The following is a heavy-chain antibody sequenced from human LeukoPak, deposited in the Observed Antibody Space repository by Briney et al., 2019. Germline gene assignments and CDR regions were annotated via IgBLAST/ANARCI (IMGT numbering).Heavy chain of an antibody. D-gene: IGHD4-23*01. J-gene: IGHJ5*02. V-gene: IGHV4-59*01. CDR2: IYYSGST. CDR3: ARHRGAYRGSLLDP. CDR1: GGSISSYY. Sequence: SETLSLTCTVSGGSISSYYWSWIRQPPGKGLEWIGYIYYSGSTNYNPSLKSRVTISVDTSKNQFSLKLSSVTAADTAVYYCARHRGAYRGSLLDPWGQGTLVTVSS.